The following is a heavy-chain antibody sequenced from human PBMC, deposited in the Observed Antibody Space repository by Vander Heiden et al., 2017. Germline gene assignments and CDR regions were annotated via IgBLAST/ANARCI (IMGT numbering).Heavy chain of an antibody. J-gene: IGHJ4*02. V-gene: IGHV3-33*01. Sequence: QVQLVESGGGVVQPGRSLRPPCAASGFTFSTYGMHWVRPAPGKGLNGVAIIWSDESNKYYADSVKGRFTISRDNSKSTLYLQMNSLRAEDTAIYYCARDLSKGKYFDYWGQGTLVTVSS. CDR2: IWSDESNK. CDR1: GFTFSTYG. CDR3: ARDLSKGKYFDY.